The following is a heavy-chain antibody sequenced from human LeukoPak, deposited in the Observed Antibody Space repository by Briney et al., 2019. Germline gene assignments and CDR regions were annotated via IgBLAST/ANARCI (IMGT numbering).Heavy chain of an antibody. Sequence: SVKVSCKASGGTFSSYAISWVRQAPGQGVEWMGGIIAIFGTANYAQKFQGRVTITTDESTSTAYMELSSLRSEDTAVYYCAREGQGAGDIWGQGTMVTVSS. CDR3: AREGQGAGDI. CDR2: IIAIFGTA. J-gene: IGHJ3*02. D-gene: IGHD3-16*01. V-gene: IGHV1-69*05. CDR1: GGTFSSYA.